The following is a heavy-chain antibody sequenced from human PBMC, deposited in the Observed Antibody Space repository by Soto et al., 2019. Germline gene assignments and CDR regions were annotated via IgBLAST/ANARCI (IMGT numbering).Heavy chain of an antibody. CDR2: IYHSGNI. J-gene: IGHJ5*02. V-gene: IGHV4-30-2*01. CDR1: GGSISNGGYS. D-gene: IGHD2-21*01. CDR3: ARIPSP. Sequence: SETLSLTCAVSGGSISNGGYSWSWIRQPPGKGLEWIGYIYHSGNIYYNPSLKSRVTISVDRSKNQFSLKLSSVTAADTAVYYCARIPSPWGQGTLVTVSS.